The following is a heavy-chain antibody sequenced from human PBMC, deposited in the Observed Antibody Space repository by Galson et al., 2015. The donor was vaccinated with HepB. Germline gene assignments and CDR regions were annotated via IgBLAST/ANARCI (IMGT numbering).Heavy chain of an antibody. CDR1: GGTFSSYA. CDR2: IIPILGIA. V-gene: IGHV1-69*04. CDR3: ATPRVELYDAFDI. J-gene: IGHJ3*02. D-gene: IGHD6-13*01. Sequence: SVKVSCKASGGTFSSYAISWVRQAPGQGLEWMGRIIPILGIANYAQKFQGRVTITADKSTSTAYMELSSLRSEDTAVYYCATPRVELYDAFDIWGQGTMVTVSS.